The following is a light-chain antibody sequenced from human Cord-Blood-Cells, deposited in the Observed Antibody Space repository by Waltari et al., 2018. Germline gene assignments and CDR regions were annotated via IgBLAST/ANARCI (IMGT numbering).Light chain of an antibody. CDR3: QQYGSSPPLT. CDR1: QSVSSSY. J-gene: IGKJ4*01. CDR2: GAS. Sequence: EIVLTQSPGTLSLSPGERATLSCRASQSVSSSYLAWYQQQPGQAPRLLIYGASSRATGIPDRCSGSGSGTDFTLTISRLEPEDFAVYYCQQYGSSPPLTFGGGTKVEIK. V-gene: IGKV3-20*01.